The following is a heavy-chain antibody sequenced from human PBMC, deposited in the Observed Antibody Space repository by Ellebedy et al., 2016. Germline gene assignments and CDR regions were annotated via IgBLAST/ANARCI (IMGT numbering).Heavy chain of an antibody. V-gene: IGHV1-69*13. CDR1: GGTFSSYA. D-gene: IGHD4-17*01. Sequence: ASVKVSCKASGGTFSSYAISWVRQAPGQGLEWMGGIIPSFGTANYAQKFQGRVTITADESTSTAYMELSSLRSEDTAGYYCARGEYGDYDGGVHDYWGQGTLVTVSS. CDR2: IIPSFGTA. CDR3: ARGEYGDYDGGVHDY. J-gene: IGHJ4*02.